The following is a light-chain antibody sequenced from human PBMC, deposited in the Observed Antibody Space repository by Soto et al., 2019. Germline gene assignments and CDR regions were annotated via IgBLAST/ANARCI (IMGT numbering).Light chain of an antibody. CDR2: EVS. V-gene: IGLV2-23*02. J-gene: IGLJ1*01. CDR1: SSDVGNYNL. Sequence: QSALTQPASVSGSPGQSITISCTGTSSDVGNYNLVTWYQQHPGKAPKLMSYEVSKRPSRVSNRFSGSKSGNTASLTISGLQAEDEADYYCCSYAGSSTCVFGTGTKVTVL. CDR3: CSYAGSSTCV.